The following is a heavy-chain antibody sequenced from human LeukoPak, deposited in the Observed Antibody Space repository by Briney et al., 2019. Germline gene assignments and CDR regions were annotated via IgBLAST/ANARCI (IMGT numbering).Heavy chain of an antibody. CDR3: ARHGLGITISGVVTNGY. CDR2: IYYSGST. Sequence: SSETLSLTCTVSGGSISSGDYYWSWIRQPPGKGREWIGYIYYSGSTYYNPSLKSRVTISVDTSKNQFSLKLSSVTAADTAVYYCARHGLGITISGVVTNGYWGQGTLVTVSS. V-gene: IGHV4-30-4*08. D-gene: IGHD3-3*01. J-gene: IGHJ4*02. CDR1: GGSISSGDYY.